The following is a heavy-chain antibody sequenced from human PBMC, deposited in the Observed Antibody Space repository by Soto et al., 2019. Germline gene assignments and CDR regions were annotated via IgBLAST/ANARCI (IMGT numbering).Heavy chain of an antibody. V-gene: IGHV3-23*01. CDR3: AKPPVYCGGTGCYGPLEY. Sequence: EVQLLESGGGLVQPGGSLRLACAASGFSFSRYGMTWVRQAPAKGLEYVSSISADGGSTFYADSVKGRFTISRDNSQNTLYLQINNLRAEDTALYYCAKPPVYCGGTGCYGPLEYWGQGTLVTVSS. CDR1: GFSFSRYG. D-gene: IGHD2-15*01. J-gene: IGHJ4*02. CDR2: ISADGGST.